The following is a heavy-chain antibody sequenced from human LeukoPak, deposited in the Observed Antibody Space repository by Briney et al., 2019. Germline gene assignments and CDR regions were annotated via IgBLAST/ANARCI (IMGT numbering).Heavy chain of an antibody. CDR3: ARVNKRYCSSTSCSPDSDYGY. J-gene: IGHJ4*02. V-gene: IGHV3-23*01. CDR1: GFTFSSYA. Sequence: GGSLRLSCAASGFTFSSYAMSWVRQAPGKGLEWVSGNSASGGSTFYGDSVKGRFTISRDNSKNTLYLQMNSLRAEDTAIYYCARVNKRYCSSTSCSPDSDYGYWGQGTLVTVSS. CDR2: NSASGGST. D-gene: IGHD2-2*01.